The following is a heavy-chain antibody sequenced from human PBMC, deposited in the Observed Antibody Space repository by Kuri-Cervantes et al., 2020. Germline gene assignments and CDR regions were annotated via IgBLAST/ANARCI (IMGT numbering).Heavy chain of an antibody. V-gene: IGHV4-31*03. Sequence: SETLSLTCTVSGGSISSGGYYWSWIRQHPGKGLEWIGYIYYSGSTYYNPSLKSRVTISVDTSKNQFSLKLSSVTAADTAVYYCARDAPYYFYGMDVWGQGTRVTVSS. J-gene: IGHJ6*02. CDR1: GGSISSGGYY. CDR3: ARDAPYYFYGMDV. CDR2: IYYSGST.